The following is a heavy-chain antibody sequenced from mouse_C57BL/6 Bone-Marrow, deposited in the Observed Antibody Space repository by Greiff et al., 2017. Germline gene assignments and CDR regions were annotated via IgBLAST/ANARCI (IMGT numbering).Heavy chain of an antibody. V-gene: IGHV5-6*01. CDR3: ARQGYDYLDY. CDR2: ISSGGSYT. J-gene: IGHJ2*01. CDR1: GFTFSSYG. Sequence: EVMLVESGGDLVKPGGSLKLSCAASGFTFSSYGMSWVRQTPDKRLEWVATISSGGSYTYYPDSVKGRFTISRDNAKNTRYLQMSSLKSEDTAMYYCARQGYDYLDYWGQGTTLTVSS. D-gene: IGHD2-3*01.